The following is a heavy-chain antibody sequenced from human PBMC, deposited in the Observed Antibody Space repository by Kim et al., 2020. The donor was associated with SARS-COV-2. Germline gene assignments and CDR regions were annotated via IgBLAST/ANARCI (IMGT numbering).Heavy chain of an antibody. CDR2: IWNDGNKK. J-gene: IGHJ4*02. V-gene: IGHV3-33*01. Sequence: GGSLRLSCEAFGFNFRGYGMHWVRQAPGKGLEWVGVIWNDGNKKYYTDLVKGRFTISRDNSKNTLYLQMDNLGAEDTAVYYCARAVYSGGWYGFDYWGQGTVVTVSS. D-gene: IGHD6-19*01. CDR3: ARAVYSGGWYGFDY. CDR1: GFNFRGYG.